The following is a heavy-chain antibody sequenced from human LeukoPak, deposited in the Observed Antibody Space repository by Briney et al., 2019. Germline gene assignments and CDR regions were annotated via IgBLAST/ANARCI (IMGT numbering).Heavy chain of an antibody. CDR2: TSSSGSTI. V-gene: IGHV3-48*03. J-gene: IGHJ6*04. D-gene: IGHD3-10*02. CDR3: AELGITMIGGV. CDR1: GFTFSSYE. Sequence: GGSLRLSCAASGFTFSSYEMNWVRQAPGKGLEWVSYTSSSGSTIYYADSVKGRFTISRDNAKNSLYPQMNSLRAEDTAVYYCAELGITMIGGVWGKGTTVTTSS.